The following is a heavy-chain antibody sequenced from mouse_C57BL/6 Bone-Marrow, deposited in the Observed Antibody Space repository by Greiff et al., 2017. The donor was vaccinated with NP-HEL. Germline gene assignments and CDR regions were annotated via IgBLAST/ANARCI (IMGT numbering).Heavy chain of an antibody. CDR3: ARRGLYGSSSDY. CDR2: IYPGGGYT. V-gene: IGHV1-63*01. CDR1: GYTFTNYW. J-gene: IGHJ2*01. Sequence: QVQLKDSGAELVRPGTSVKMSCKASGYTFTNYWIGWAKQRPGHGLEWIGDIYPGGGYTNYNEKFKGKATLTADKSSSTAYMQFSSLTSEDSAIYYCARRGLYGSSSDYWGQGTTLTVSS. D-gene: IGHD1-1*01.